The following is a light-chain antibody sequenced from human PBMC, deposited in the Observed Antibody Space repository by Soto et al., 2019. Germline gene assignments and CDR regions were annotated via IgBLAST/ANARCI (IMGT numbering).Light chain of an antibody. J-gene: IGKJ5*01. Sequence: PGETATLSCMASQGVSSTYLAWYQQQPNQAPRLLIYGASYRATGIPDRFSGGGSGTDFTLTISRLEPEDFAVYYCQHYSSSPPAITFGQGTRLEIK. CDR3: QHYSSSPPAIT. CDR2: GAS. CDR1: QGVSSTY. V-gene: IGKV3-20*01.